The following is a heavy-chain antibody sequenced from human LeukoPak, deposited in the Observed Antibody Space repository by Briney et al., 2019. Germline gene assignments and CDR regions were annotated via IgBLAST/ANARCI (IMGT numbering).Heavy chain of an antibody. CDR3: ARVVGGGYYDSSGYFKWGAFDI. CDR2: IIPIFGTA. V-gene: IGHV1-69*13. J-gene: IGHJ3*02. D-gene: IGHD3-22*01. Sequence: SVKVSCKASGGTFSSYAFSWVRQAPGQGLEWMGGIIPIFGTANYAQKFQGRVTITADESTSTAYMELSSLRSEDTAVYYCARVVGGGYYDSSGYFKWGAFDIWGQGTMVTVSS. CDR1: GGTFSSYA.